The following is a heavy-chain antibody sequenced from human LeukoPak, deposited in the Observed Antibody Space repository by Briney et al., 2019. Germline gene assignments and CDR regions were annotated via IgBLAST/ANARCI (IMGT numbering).Heavy chain of an antibody. CDR2: IIPIFGTA. Sequence: SVKVSCKASGGTFSSYAISWVRQAPGQGLEWMGRIIPIFGTANYAQKFQGRVTITTDESTSTAYMELSSLRSEDTAVYYCARELGWLREDDYPNYFDYWAREPWSPSPQ. J-gene: IGHJ4*02. D-gene: IGHD5-12*01. V-gene: IGHV1-69*05. CDR1: GGTFSSYA. CDR3: ARELGWLREDDYPNYFDY.